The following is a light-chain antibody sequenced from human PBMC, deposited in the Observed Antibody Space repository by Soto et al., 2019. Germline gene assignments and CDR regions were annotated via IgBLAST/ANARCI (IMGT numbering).Light chain of an antibody. CDR2: QDS. CDR3: QAWDSSTVV. CDR1: KLGDKY. V-gene: IGLV3-1*01. J-gene: IGLJ2*01. Sequence: SYELTQPPSASVSPGQKARIPCSGDKLGDKYACWYQKKPGQSPVLVIYQDSKRPSGIPERFSGSNSGNTATLTISGTQAMDEADYYCQAWDSSTVVFGGGTKLTVL.